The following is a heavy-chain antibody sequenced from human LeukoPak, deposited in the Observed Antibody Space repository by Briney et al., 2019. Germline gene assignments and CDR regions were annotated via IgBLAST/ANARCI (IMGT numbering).Heavy chain of an antibody. J-gene: IGHJ6*03. Sequence: PSETPSLTCAVYGGSFSGYYWSWIRQPPGKGLEWIGEINHSGSTNYNPSLKSRVTISVDTSKNQFSLKLSSVTAADTAVYYCARRVGYCSGGSCYYYYYYYMDVWGKGTTVTVSS. CDR2: INHSGST. CDR1: GGSFSGYY. V-gene: IGHV4-34*01. CDR3: ARRVGYCSGGSCYYYYYYYMDV. D-gene: IGHD2-15*01.